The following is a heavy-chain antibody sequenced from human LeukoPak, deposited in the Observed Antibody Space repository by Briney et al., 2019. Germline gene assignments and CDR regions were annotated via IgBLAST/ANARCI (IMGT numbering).Heavy chain of an antibody. CDR3: GKGSTGWSRDP. Sequence: ASVKVSCKASGYTFYNYGISWMRHVPGQGLEWMGWISATSGNTYYAQTFQDRVTMTTDASTSTAYLELRDLTTDDTAVYYCGKGSTGWSRDPWGQGTLVTVSA. D-gene: IGHD6-19*01. V-gene: IGHV1-18*01. CDR1: GYTFYNYG. J-gene: IGHJ5*02. CDR2: ISATSGNT.